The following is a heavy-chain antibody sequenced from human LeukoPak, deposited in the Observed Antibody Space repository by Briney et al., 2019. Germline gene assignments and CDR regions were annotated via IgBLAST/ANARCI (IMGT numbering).Heavy chain of an antibody. CDR2: IYSSGRT. CDR3: ARDYSYPDY. D-gene: IGHD5-18*01. Sequence: SETLSLTCSVSGASISAYHWSWIPPPPGKGLEWIGRIYSSGRTNYIPSLKSRLTMSVDTSKNQFSLKLNSVTAADTAVYYCARDYSYPDYWGQGTLVTVSS. CDR1: GASISAYH. V-gene: IGHV4-4*07. J-gene: IGHJ4*02.